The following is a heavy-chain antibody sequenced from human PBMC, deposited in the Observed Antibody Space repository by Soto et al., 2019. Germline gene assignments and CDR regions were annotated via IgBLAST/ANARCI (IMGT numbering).Heavy chain of an antibody. CDR3: MVFGGYYYYGMDV. J-gene: IGHJ6*02. V-gene: IGHV3-23*01. CDR2: ISGSGGST. CDR1: GFTFSSYA. D-gene: IGHD5-18*01. Sequence: PGGSLRLPCAASGFTFSSYAMSWVRQAPGKGLEWVSAISGSGGSTYYADSVKGRFTISRDNSKNTLYLQMNSLRAEDTAVYWAMVFGGYYYYGMDVWGQGTTVTVSS.